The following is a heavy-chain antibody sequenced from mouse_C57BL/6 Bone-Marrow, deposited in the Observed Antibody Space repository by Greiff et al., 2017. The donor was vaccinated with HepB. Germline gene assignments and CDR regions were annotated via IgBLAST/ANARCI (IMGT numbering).Heavy chain of an antibody. CDR3: AGGGNYNDY. J-gene: IGHJ2*01. CDR1: GYAFSSSW. Sequence: QVQLKESGPELVKPGASVKISCKASGYAFSSSWMTWVKQRPGKGLEWIGRIYPGDGATNYNGQFKGKTTLTAYKSSSTTYMQLTSLTSQDSSVYFCAGGGNYNDYWGQGTTLTLSS. V-gene: IGHV1-82*01. CDR2: IYPGDGAT.